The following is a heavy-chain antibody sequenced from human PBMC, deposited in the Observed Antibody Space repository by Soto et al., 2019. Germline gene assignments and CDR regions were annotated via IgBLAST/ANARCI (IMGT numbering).Heavy chain of an antibody. CDR2: NHYSGST. Sequence: SETLSLTCTVSGGSVSSGGYYWSWIRQPPGKGLEWIGYNHYSGSTDYNPSLKSRVTISIDTSKNQFSLKLSSVTAADTAVYYCARVDVRVSARRFFDYWGQGALVTVSS. J-gene: IGHJ4*02. CDR1: GGSVSSGGYY. CDR3: ARVDVRVSARRFFDY. V-gene: IGHV4-61*08. D-gene: IGHD6-6*01.